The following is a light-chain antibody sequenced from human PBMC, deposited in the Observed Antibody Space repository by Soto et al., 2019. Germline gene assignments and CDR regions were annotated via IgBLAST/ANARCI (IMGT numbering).Light chain of an antibody. Sequence: EIVLTQSPATLSLSPGERATLSCRASQSVSSYLAWYQQKPGQAPRLLIYDASNRATGIPARFSGSGSGTDFTLTISSLEPEDFAVYYCPQRGPWTFGQGTKVEIK. CDR1: QSVSSY. CDR3: PQRGPWT. CDR2: DAS. V-gene: IGKV3-11*01. J-gene: IGKJ1*01.